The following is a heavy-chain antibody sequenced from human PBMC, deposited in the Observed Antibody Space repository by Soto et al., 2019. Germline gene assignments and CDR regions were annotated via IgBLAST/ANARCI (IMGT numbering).Heavy chain of an antibody. CDR2: ISAYNYNT. CDR1: GYTFTSYG. CDR3: ERVVAALGNGFDP. J-gene: IGHJ5*02. V-gene: IGHV1-18*01. Sequence: QVQLVQSGAEVKKPGASVKVSCKASGYTFTSYGLTWVRQAPGQGLEWMGWISAYNYNTNYAQKLQGRVTTATDTSTSTAYMEVRSLRTADTAVYYWERVVAALGNGFDPWGQGTLVTVSS. D-gene: IGHD2-15*01.